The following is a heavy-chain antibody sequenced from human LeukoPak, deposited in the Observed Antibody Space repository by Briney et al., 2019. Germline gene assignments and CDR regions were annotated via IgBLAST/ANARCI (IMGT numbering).Heavy chain of an antibody. CDR3: ARGIGKVAAVRGVIITGAMYFDY. V-gene: IGHV4-34*01. CDR2: INHSGST. J-gene: IGHJ4*02. CDR1: GGSFSGYY. Sequence: SETLSLTCAVYGGSFSGYYWSWIRQPPGKGLEWIGEINHSGSTNYNPSLESRVTISVDTSNNQFSLNLSSVTAADTAVYFCARGIGKVAAVRGVIITGAMYFDYWGQGTLVTVSS. D-gene: IGHD3-10*01.